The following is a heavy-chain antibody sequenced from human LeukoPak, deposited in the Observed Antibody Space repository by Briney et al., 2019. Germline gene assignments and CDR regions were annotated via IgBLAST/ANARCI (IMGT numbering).Heavy chain of an antibody. CDR3: TRGGFGSGWEFDC. D-gene: IGHD6-19*01. CDR1: GYTLTGYY. J-gene: IGHJ4*02. V-gene: IGHV1-2*02. Sequence: ASVKVSCKASGYTLTGYYMHWVRQAPGQGLEWMGWINPNSGGTSYAQKFQGRVTMTRDTSISTAYMDLTSLRFDDTAMYYCTRGGFGSGWEFDCWGQGTLVSVSS. CDR2: INPNSGGT.